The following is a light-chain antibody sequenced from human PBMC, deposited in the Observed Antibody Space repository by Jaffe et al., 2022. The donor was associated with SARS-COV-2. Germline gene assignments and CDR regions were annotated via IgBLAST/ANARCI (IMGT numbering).Light chain of an antibody. CDR2: WAS. CDR1: QSVLYSSNNKDY. J-gene: IGKJ2*01. V-gene: IGKV4-1*01. Sequence: DFVMTQSPDSLAVSLGERATINCKSSQSVLYSSNNKDYLAWYQQKPGQPPKLLIYWASTRESGVPDRFSGSGSGTDFTLSISSLQAEDVAVYYCQQYWGSPYTFGQGTKLEIK. CDR3: QQYWGSPYT.